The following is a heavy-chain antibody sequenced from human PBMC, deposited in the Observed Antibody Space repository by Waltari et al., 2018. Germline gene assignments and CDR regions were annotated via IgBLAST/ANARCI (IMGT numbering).Heavy chain of an antibody. CDR1: GETFSSYF. D-gene: IGHD3-3*02. V-gene: IGHV1-46*03. J-gene: IGHJ6*02. Sequence: QVQLVQSGAEVKKPGASVKVSCRTSGETFSSYFILWVRQATGQGLEWMGIINPSDGGTNYPQKFQDRVTMTRDTSTSTVYMELRSLRSEDTAVYYCTRDKLDYYNGMDVWGQGTTVTVSS. CDR3: TRDKLDYYNGMDV. CDR2: INPSDGGT.